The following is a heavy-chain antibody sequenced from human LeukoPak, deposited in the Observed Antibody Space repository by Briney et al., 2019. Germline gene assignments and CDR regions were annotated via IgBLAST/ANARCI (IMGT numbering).Heavy chain of an antibody. V-gene: IGHV1-18*01. D-gene: IGHD5-18*01. CDR3: ATAEYSYGSFDY. Sequence: ASVKVSCKASGCTFTSYGISWVRQAPGQGLEWMGWISAYNGNTNYAQKLQGRVTMTTDTSTSTAYMELRSLRSDDTAVYYCATAEYSYGSFDYWGQGTLVTVSS. J-gene: IGHJ4*02. CDR1: GCTFTSYG. CDR2: ISAYNGNT.